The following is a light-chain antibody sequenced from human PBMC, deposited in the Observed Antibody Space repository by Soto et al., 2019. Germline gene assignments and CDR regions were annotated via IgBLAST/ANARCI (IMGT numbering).Light chain of an antibody. Sequence: ENVLTQSPGTLSLSPGERATLSCRASQSVSRNYLAWYQQKPGQAPRLLIYGASSRATGIPDRFSGSGSGTDFTLTISRMEPEDFAVYYCQQYCSSLWTFGQGTQVDIK. CDR3: QQYCSSLWT. J-gene: IGKJ1*01. CDR1: QSVSRNY. V-gene: IGKV3-20*01. CDR2: GAS.